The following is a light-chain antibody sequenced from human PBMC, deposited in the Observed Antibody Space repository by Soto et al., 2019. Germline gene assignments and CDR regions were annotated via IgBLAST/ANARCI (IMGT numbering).Light chain of an antibody. CDR3: QQRSNWPST. V-gene: IGKV3-11*01. J-gene: IGKJ4*01. Sequence: EIVLTQSPVTLSLSPGERATLSCRASQTVGSYLAWYQQKPGQAPRLLIYDASNRAAGIPARFRGSGSGTDFTLTISSLEPEDFAVYYCQQRSNWPSTFGGGTKVEIK. CDR1: QTVGSY. CDR2: DAS.